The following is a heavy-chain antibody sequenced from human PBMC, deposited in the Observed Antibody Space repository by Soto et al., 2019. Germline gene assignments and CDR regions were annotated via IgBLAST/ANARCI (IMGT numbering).Heavy chain of an antibody. CDR2: TSGSGGST. CDR1: GFTFSSYA. V-gene: IGHV3-23*01. J-gene: IGHJ4*02. CDR3: AKPPYYDILTGYSQYFDY. D-gene: IGHD3-9*01. Sequence: PGGSLRLSCAASGFTFSSYAMSWVRQAPGKGLEWVSATSGSGGSTYYADSVKGRFTISRDNSKNTLYLQMNSLRAEDTAVYYCAKPPYYDILTGYSQYFDYWGQGTLVTVSS.